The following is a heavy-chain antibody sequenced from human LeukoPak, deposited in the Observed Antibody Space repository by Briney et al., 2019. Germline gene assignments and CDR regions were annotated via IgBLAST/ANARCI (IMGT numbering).Heavy chain of an antibody. CDR3: ARHKDYYYSYMDV. J-gene: IGHJ6*03. CDR1: GGSISSSSYY. Sequence: SETLSLTCTVSGGSISSSSYYWGWIRQPPGKGPEWIGSIYYSGSTYYNPSLTSRVTISVDTSKNQFSLKLSSVTAADTAVYYCARHKDYYYSYMDVWGKGTTVTISS. V-gene: IGHV4-39*01. CDR2: IYYSGST.